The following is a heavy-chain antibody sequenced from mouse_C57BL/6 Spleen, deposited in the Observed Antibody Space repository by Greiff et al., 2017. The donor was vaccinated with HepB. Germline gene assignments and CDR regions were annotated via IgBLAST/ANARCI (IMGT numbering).Heavy chain of an antibody. V-gene: IGHV3-6*01. CDR1: GYSITSGYY. J-gene: IGHJ4*01. D-gene: IGHD1-1*01. Sequence: DVQLVESGPGLVKPSQSLSLTCSVTGYSITSGYYWNWIRQFPGNKLEWMGYISYDGSNNYNPSLKNRISITRDTSKNQFFLKLNSVTTEDTATYYCARDAYGSSYDYAMDYWGQGTSVTVSS. CDR3: ARDAYGSSYDYAMDY. CDR2: ISYDGSN.